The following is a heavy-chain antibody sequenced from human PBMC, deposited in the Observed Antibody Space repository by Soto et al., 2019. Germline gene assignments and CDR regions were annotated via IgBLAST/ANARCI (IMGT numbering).Heavy chain of an antibody. Sequence: GGSLRLSCAASGFTFSNAWMNWVRQAPGKGLEWVGRIKSKTDGGTTDYAAPVKGRFTISRDDSKNTLYLQMNSLKTEDTAVYYCTTAPPMVRGDISLWGQGTLVTVSS. CDR1: GFTFSNAW. J-gene: IGHJ4*02. CDR2: IKSKTDGGTT. V-gene: IGHV3-15*07. D-gene: IGHD3-10*01. CDR3: TTAPPMVRGDISL.